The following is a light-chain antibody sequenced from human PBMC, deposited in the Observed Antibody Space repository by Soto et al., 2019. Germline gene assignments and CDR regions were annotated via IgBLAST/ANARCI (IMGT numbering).Light chain of an antibody. Sequence: SYELTQPPSVSVAPGKTARITCGGNNIGSKSVHWYQQKPGQAPVLVIYYDSDRPSGIPERFSGSNSGNTATLTISRVEAGDEADYYCQVWDSSSDPLVVFGGGTQLTVL. CDR1: NIGSKS. CDR2: YDS. V-gene: IGLV3-21*04. CDR3: QVWDSSSDPLVV. J-gene: IGLJ2*01.